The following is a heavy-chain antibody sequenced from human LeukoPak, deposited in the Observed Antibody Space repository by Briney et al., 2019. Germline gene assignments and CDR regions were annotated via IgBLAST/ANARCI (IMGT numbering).Heavy chain of an antibody. D-gene: IGHD4-17*01. CDR2: LSRSGDRT. J-gene: IGHJ4*02. V-gene: IGHV3-23*01. CDR3: AREIRGYGDYDY. CDR1: GFTFSAYS. Sequence: GGSLRLSCAASGFTFSAYSMSWVRQAPGKGLEWVSALSRSGDRTYYADSVKGRFTISRDISKSTLSLQMNSLRAEDTAIYYCAREIRGYGDYDYWGQGTLVTVSS.